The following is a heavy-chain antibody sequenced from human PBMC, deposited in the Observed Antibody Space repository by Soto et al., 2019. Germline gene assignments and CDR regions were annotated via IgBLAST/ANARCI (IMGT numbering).Heavy chain of an antibody. D-gene: IGHD2-8*02. CDR2: VFYSGTT. CDR3: TTLASGHFDS. CDR1: GGSISSPSYT. V-gene: IGHV4-39*01. J-gene: IGHJ4*02. Sequence: QLRESGPGLLKPSETLSLTCNVSGGSISSPSYTWGWVRQPPGKGPDWIGTVFYSGTTQYIPSLRSRLAMSVDTSKSQVSLTLTSVTAADTAVYYCTTLASGHFDSWGQGAQVTVSS.